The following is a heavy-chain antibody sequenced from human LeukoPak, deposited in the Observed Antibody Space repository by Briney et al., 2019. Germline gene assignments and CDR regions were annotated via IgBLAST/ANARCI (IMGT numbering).Heavy chain of an antibody. D-gene: IGHD6-19*01. CDR3: AKHRGSGVAGTGGVES. CDR2: ITGSEGST. Sequence: GGSLRLSCAASGFTFGSSAKTWVRQAPGKGLEWVSVITGSEGSTYYADSVRGRFTISRDNPKNTLYLQMNSLRADDTAVYYCAKHRGSGVAGTGGVESWGQGTLVTVSS. CDR1: GFTFGSSA. V-gene: IGHV3-23*01. J-gene: IGHJ4*02.